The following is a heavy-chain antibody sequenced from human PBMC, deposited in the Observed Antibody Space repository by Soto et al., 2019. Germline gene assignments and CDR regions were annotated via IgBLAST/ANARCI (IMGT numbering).Heavy chain of an antibody. CDR1: GGTFSRHA. CDR2: IIPLFGTT. J-gene: IGHJ4*02. V-gene: IGHV1-69*13. Sequence: ASVKVSCKTSGGTFSRHAINWVRQAPGQGLEWMGGIIPLFGTTNYAQKFKGRVTISADESTSTAYMDSLRAEDTAVYYCAKDRDYPRDQFHYWGQGTLVTVSS. CDR3: AKDRDYPRDQFHY. D-gene: IGHD2-2*01.